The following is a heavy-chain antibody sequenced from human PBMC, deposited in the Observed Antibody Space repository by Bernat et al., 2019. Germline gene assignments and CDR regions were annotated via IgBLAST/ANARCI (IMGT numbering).Heavy chain of an antibody. CDR2: IKSKADAGTQ. V-gene: IGHV3-15*07. Sequence: EVQLVASGGGLVKPGGSLILSCAASRFPFSKACMNWVRLAPGNGLGWVCRIKSKADAGTQDYAAPVKGRFTITRDDSKNMLYLQMNSLRTEDTAVYYCTTDGAYYYDTAWWGQGTLVTVSS. CDR3: TTDGAYYYDTAW. J-gene: IGHJ4*02. CDR1: RFPFSKAC. D-gene: IGHD3-22*01.